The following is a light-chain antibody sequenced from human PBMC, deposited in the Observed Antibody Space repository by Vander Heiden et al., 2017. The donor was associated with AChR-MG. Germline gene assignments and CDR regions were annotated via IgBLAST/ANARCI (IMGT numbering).Light chain of an antibody. CDR2: AAS. J-gene: IGKJ5*01. CDR1: QNIASY. Sequence: DIQMTQSPSSLPASVGDRVTITCRASQNIASYLNWYQQKPGKAPKLLIYAASSLQSGVPSRFSGSGSGTDFTLTISSLQPEDFATYYCQQSSSTPLAFGQGTRLEIK. CDR3: QQSSSTPLA. V-gene: IGKV1-39*01.